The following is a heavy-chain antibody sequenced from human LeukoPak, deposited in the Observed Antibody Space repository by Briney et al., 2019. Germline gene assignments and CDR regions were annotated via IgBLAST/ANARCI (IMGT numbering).Heavy chain of an antibody. CDR2: IYNCGST. V-gene: IGHV4-59*01. J-gene: IGHJ4*02. CDR3: ARGYCSGGTCYRTFFDY. Sequence: PSETLSLTCTVSGGSISSYYWSWIRQPPGKGLEWIGYIYNCGSTNYNPSLKSRVTMSVDTSKNQFSLKLSSATAADTAVYYCARGYCSGGTCYRTFFDYWGQGTLVTVSS. CDR1: GGSISSYY. D-gene: IGHD2-15*01.